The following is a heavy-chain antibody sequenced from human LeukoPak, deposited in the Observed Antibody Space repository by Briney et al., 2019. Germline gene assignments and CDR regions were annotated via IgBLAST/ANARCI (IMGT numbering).Heavy chain of an antibody. V-gene: IGHV3-11*04. CDR1: GFTFSDYY. D-gene: IGHD2-15*01. CDR2: TSSSGSTI. J-gene: IGHJ5*02. Sequence: PGGSLRLSCAASGFTFSDYYMSWIRQAPGKGLEWVSYTSSSGSTIYYADSVKGRFTISRDNAKNSLYLQMNSLRAEDTAVYYCARNPAAATYWFDPWGQGTLVTVSS. CDR3: ARNPAAATYWFDP.